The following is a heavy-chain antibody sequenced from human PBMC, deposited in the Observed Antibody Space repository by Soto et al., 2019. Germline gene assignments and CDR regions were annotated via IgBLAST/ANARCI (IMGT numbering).Heavy chain of an antibody. CDR1: GFTFSGHW. CDR3: AREAGYCSRTSCYRRAFDT. D-gene: IGHD2-2*01. V-gene: IGHV3-74*03. CDR2: INTDGGSS. Sequence: GGSLRLSCAASGFTFSGHWMHWVRQVPGKGLEWVSRINTDGGSSAYADSVKGRFAISRDNAKNTLYLQMNGLRAEDTAVYYCAREAGYCSRTSCYRRAFDTWGQGTTVTVSS. J-gene: IGHJ3*02.